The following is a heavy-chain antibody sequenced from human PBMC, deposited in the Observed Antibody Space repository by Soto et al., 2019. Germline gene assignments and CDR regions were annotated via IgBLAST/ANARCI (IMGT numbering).Heavy chain of an antibody. CDR3: VQTTGWPGFDF. V-gene: IGHV3-53*01. CDR2: IYGGGTT. CDR1: GFGVSSKY. J-gene: IGHJ4*02. D-gene: IGHD6-19*01. Sequence: EVQLVESGGGLIQSGGSLRLSCAASGFGVSSKYMTWVRQAPGKGLEWVSVIYGGGTTYYADSVKGRFTISRDNSKNTLYLQMNSLRAEDTAVYYCVQTTGWPGFDFWGQGTLVTVSS.